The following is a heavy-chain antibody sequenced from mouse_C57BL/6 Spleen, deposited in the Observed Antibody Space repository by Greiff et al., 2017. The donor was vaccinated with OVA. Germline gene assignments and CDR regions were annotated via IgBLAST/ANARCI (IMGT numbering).Heavy chain of an antibody. J-gene: IGHJ3*01. Sequence: QVQLQQPGPELVKPGASVKLSCKASGYTFTSYWMHWVKQRPGQGLEWIGNINPSNGGTNYNEKFKSKATLTVDKSSSTAYMQLSSLTSEDSAVYYCARETAQATAWFAYWGQGTLVTVSA. CDR2: INPSNGGT. CDR1: GYTFTSYW. CDR3: ARETAQATAWFAY. V-gene: IGHV1-53*01. D-gene: IGHD3-2*02.